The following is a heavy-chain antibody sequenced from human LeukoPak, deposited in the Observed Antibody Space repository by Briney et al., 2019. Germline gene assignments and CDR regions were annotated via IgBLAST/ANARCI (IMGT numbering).Heavy chain of an antibody. CDR3: ATSVGTANYYYYGMDV. Sequence: GASEKVSCKASGYTFTSYGISWVRQAPGQGLEWMGWISAYNGNTNYAQKLQGRVTMTTDTSTSTAYMELRSLRSDDTAVYYCATSVGTANYYYYGMDVWGQGTTVTVSS. D-gene: IGHD5-18*01. V-gene: IGHV1-18*01. CDR2: ISAYNGNT. CDR1: GYTFTSYG. J-gene: IGHJ6*02.